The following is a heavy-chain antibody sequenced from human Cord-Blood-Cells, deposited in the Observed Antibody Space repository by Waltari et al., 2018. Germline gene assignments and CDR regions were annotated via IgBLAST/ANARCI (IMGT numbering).Heavy chain of an antibody. Sequence: LQEFGSGLVKPSQTLSLTCAVSGVSISSGGYPWSWIRQPPGKGLEWIGYIYHSGSTYYTPSLKSRVTISVDRSKNQFSLKLSSVTAADTAVYYCARGVVVAANNWFDPWGQGTLVTVSS. V-gene: IGHV4-30-2*01. D-gene: IGHD2-15*01. CDR2: IYHSGST. CDR1: GVSISSGGYP. J-gene: IGHJ5*02. CDR3: ARGVVVAANNWFDP.